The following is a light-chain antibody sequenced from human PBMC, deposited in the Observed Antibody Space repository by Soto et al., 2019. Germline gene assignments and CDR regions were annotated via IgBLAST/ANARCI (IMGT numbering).Light chain of an antibody. CDR1: QSISSGF. Sequence: EIVLTQSPGTLSLSPGERVTLSCRASQSISSGFLAWYQQKSGQAPRLLIYGASSRAAGVPDRFSGSGSGTDFTLPINRLEPEDFAIYFCHHYGNSPITFGQGTRLEIK. CDR3: HHYGNSPIT. CDR2: GAS. J-gene: IGKJ5*01. V-gene: IGKV3-20*01.